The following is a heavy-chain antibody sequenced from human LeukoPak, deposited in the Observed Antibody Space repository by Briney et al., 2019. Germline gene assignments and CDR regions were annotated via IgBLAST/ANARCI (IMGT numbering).Heavy chain of an antibody. J-gene: IGHJ4*02. CDR2: IYTNGNT. CDR1: GGSFSSYY. D-gene: IGHD3-22*01. CDR3: ARRSDDTSGYYPY. V-gene: IGHV4-4*07. Sequence: PSETLSLTCTVSGGSFSSYYWSWIRQSAGKGLEWIGRIYTNGNTYYNPSFQSRVTMSVDTSRTQFSLKLSSVTAADTAVYYCARRSDDTSGYYPYWGQGTLVTVSS.